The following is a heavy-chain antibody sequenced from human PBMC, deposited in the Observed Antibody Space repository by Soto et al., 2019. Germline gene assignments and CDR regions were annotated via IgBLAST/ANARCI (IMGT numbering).Heavy chain of an antibody. CDR1: GGTFSSYA. J-gene: IGHJ6*02. Sequence: ASVKVSCKASGGTFSSYAISWVRQAPGQGLEWMGGIIPIFGTANYAQKFQGRVTITADESTSTAYMELSSLRSEDTAVYYCARKWYYDSSGVKGFKILSYYCYCMDLWGQGTTVVVSS. CDR2: IIPIFGTA. D-gene: IGHD3-22*01. CDR3: ARKWYYDSSGVKGFKILSYYCYCMDL. V-gene: IGHV1-69*13.